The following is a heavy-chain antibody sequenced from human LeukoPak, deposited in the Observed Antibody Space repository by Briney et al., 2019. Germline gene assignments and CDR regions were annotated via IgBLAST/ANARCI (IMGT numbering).Heavy chain of an antibody. J-gene: IGHJ5*02. CDR1: GFSFSSYG. Sequence: GRSLRLSCAASGFSFSSYGMHWVRQAPGKGLEWVAVKLYDGSNKHYADSVKGRFTISRDNSKNTLYLQMDSLRAEDTAVYYCAKAALAYCGGDCLNWFDPWGQGILVTVST. D-gene: IGHD2-21*02. CDR2: KLYDGSNK. CDR3: AKAALAYCGGDCLNWFDP. V-gene: IGHV3-30*18.